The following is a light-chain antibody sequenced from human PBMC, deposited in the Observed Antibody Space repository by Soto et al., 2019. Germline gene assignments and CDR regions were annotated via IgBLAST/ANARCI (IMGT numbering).Light chain of an antibody. CDR3: AAWDDSLNGFYV. Sequence: QSVLTQPPSASGTPGQRYTISCSGSISNIGSNTVNWYQQLPGTAPKLLIYSNNQRPSGVPDRFSGSKSGTSASLAISGLQSEDEADYYCAAWDDSLNGFYVFGTGTKVTVL. CDR1: ISNIGSNT. J-gene: IGLJ1*01. CDR2: SNN. V-gene: IGLV1-44*01.